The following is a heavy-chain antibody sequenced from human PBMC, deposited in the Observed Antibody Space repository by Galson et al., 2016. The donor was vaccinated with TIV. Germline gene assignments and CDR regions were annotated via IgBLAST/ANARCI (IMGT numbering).Heavy chain of an antibody. V-gene: IGHV3-20*01. CDR3: ARHVTCGGDCYYFDL. J-gene: IGHJ4*02. D-gene: IGHD2-21*01. CDR1: GFTFNDYG. Sequence: SLRLSCAASGFTFNDYGMTWVRQAPGKGLEWVSDIIWNGGITDYADSVKGRFTISRDNAKNSLCLQMNSLRAEDTALYLCARHVTCGGDCYYFDLWGQGTLVTVSS. CDR2: IIWNGGIT.